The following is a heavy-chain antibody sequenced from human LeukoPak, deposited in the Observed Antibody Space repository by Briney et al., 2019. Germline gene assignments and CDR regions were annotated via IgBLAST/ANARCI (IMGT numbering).Heavy chain of an antibody. V-gene: IGHV3-53*01. Sequence: GGSLRPSCAASGFTVSSNYMSWVRQAPGKGLEWVSVIYSGGNTYYADSVKGRFTISRDNSKNTLYLRMNGLRAEDTAVYYCARDQRGDGINYFDYWGQGTLVTVSS. D-gene: IGHD1-14*01. CDR2: IYSGGNT. J-gene: IGHJ4*02. CDR1: GFTVSSNY. CDR3: ARDQRGDGINYFDY.